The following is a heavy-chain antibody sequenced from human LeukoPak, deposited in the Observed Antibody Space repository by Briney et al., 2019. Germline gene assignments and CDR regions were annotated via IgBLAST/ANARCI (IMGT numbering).Heavy chain of an antibody. CDR1: GVSISSYS. CDR3: ARLRSSSWLLIDY. J-gene: IGHJ4*02. Sequence: PSETLSLTCTVSGVSISSYSWTWIRQPPGKGLEWIGYFYYSGSTNYNPSPKSRVTFSVDTSKNQFSLKLNSVTAADTAVYYCARLRSSSWLLIDYWGQGTLVTVSS. CDR2: FYYSGST. D-gene: IGHD6-13*01. V-gene: IGHV4-59*08.